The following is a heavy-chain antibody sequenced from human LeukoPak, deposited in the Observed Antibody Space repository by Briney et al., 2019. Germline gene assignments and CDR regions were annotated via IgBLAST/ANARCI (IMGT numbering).Heavy chain of an antibody. CDR2: VNPDGSGT. D-gene: IGHD1-1*01. CDR3: ARAGRGNGAFDI. CDR1: GFTFSSYW. Sequence: PGGSLRLSCAASGFTFSSYWMHWVRQAPGKGLVWVSRVNPDGSGTDYADSVKGRFTISRDNAKDTLFLQMNSLRAEDTALYYCARAGRGNGAFDIWGQGTMVTVSS. J-gene: IGHJ3*02. V-gene: IGHV3-74*01.